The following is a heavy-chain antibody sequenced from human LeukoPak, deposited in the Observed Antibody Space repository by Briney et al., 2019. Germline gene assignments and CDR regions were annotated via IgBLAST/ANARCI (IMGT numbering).Heavy chain of an antibody. CDR1: GGSISSGSYY. CDR2: IYTSGST. V-gene: IGHV4-61*02. D-gene: IGHD2-2*01. CDR3: ARAPSMPRFDP. J-gene: IGHJ5*02. Sequence: TLSLTCTVSGGSISSGSYYWSWIRQPAGKGLEWIGRIYTSGSTNYNPSLKSRVTISVDTSKNQFSLKLSSVTAADTAVYYCARAPSMPRFDPWGQGTLVTVSS.